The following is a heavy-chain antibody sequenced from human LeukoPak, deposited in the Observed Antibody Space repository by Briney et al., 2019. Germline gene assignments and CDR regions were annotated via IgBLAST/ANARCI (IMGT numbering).Heavy chain of an antibody. J-gene: IGHJ4*02. D-gene: IGHD3-16*01. CDR3: ARWGSGTSPFDD. CDR2: IYYSGST. Sequence: SETLSLTCTVSGGSISGSTYYWGWIRQTPGKGLEWIGSIYYSGSTYYNPSLKSRVTISVDTSKNQFSLKLSSVTAADTAVYFCARWGSGTSPFDDWGQGTLVTVSS. CDR1: GGSISGSTYY. V-gene: IGHV4-39*07.